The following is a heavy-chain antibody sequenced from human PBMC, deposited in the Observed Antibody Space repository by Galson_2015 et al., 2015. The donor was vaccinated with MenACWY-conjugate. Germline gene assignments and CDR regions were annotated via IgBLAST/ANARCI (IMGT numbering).Heavy chain of an antibody. CDR2: IRYDGENK. J-gene: IGHJ3*01. CDR3: AKEDDYGGNYAFGDL. D-gene: IGHD4-23*01. V-gene: IGHV3-30*02. Sequence: SVRLSCAASGFTFSNYGMHWVRQTPGKGLEWVSFIRYDGENKYYADSVKGRFTITRDNAKNTLFLQINSLRAEDTAVYFCAKEDDYGGNYAFGDLWGQGTMVTVSS. CDR1: GFTFSNYG.